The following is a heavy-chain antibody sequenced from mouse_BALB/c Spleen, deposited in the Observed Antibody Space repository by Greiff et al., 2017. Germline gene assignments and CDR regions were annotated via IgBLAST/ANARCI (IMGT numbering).Heavy chain of an antibody. D-gene: IGHD4-1*01. J-gene: IGHJ4*01. Sequence: EVQGVESGGGLVQPGGSRKLSCAASGFTFSSFGMHWVRQAPEKGLEWVAYISSGSSTIYYADTVKGRFTISRDNPKNTLFLQMTSLRSEDTAMYYGARGGSGGDYYAMDYWGQGTSVTVSS. V-gene: IGHV5-17*02. CDR1: GFTFSSFG. CDR2: ISSGSSTI. CDR3: ARGGSGGDYYAMDY.